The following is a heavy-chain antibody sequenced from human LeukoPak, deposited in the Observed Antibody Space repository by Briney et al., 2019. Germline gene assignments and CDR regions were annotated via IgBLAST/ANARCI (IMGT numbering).Heavy chain of an antibody. CDR2: IYWDDDK. CDR1: GFSLSTSGVG. CDR3: AHAYCSGGSCYPGFDY. D-gene: IGHD2-15*01. Sequence: SGPTLVNPTQTLTLTCTFSGFSLSTSGVGVGWIRQPPGKALEWPALIYWDDDKRYSPSLKSRLTITKDTSKNQVVLTMTNMDPVDTATYYCAHAYCSGGSCYPGFDYWGQGTLVTVSS. V-gene: IGHV2-5*02. J-gene: IGHJ4*02.